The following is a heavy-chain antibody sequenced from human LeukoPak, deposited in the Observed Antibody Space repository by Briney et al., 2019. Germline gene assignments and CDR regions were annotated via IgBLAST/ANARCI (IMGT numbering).Heavy chain of an antibody. J-gene: IGHJ4*02. CDR2: ISAYNGNT. Sequence: ASVKVSCTASGYTFTSYDINWVRQATGQGLEWMGWISAYNGNTNYAQKLQGRVTMTTDTSTSTAYMELRSLRSDDTAVYYCAVGIVGATGDFDYWGQGTLVTVSS. V-gene: IGHV1-18*01. D-gene: IGHD1-26*01. CDR3: AVGIVGATGDFDY. CDR1: GYTFTSYD.